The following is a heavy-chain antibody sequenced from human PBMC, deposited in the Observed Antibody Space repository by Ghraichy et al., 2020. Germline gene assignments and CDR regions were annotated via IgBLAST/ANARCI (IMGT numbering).Heavy chain of an antibody. CDR1: GFTFSSYA. Sequence: GGSLRLSCAASGFTFSSYAMSWVRQAPGKGLEWVSAISGSGGSTYYADSVKGRFTISRDNSKNTLYLQMNSLRAEDTAVYYCAKDLAFDLTSSGYYRIWGQGTLVTVSS. V-gene: IGHV3-23*01. CDR3: AKDLAFDLTSSGYYRI. J-gene: IGHJ4*02. CDR2: ISGSGGST. D-gene: IGHD3-22*01.